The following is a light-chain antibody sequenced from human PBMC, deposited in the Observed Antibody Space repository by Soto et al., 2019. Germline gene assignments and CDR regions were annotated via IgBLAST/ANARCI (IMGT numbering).Light chain of an antibody. CDR1: QSVRSF. Sequence: EIVLTQSPATVSLSPGERATLSCRASQSVRSFLAWYQQKPGQAPRLLIYDASNRATGIPARFSGSGSRTDFTITISSLEPEDFAVYFCQQRSNWLTFGGGTKVEIK. CDR3: QQRSNWLT. V-gene: IGKV3-11*01. CDR2: DAS. J-gene: IGKJ4*01.